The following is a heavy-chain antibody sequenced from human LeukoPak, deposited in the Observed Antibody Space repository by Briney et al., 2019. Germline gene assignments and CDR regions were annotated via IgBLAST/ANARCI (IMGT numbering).Heavy chain of an antibody. CDR1: GFTFSSYW. CDR3: ARVGAATFYWYYMDV. J-gene: IGHJ6*03. V-gene: IGHV3-7*01. Sequence: PGGPLRLSCAASGFTFSSYWMSWVRQAPGKGLEWVANIKQDGSEKYYVDSVKGRFTVSRDNAKNSLYLQINSLRVGDTAVYFCARVGAATFYWYYMDVWGKGTTVTVSS. CDR2: IKQDGSEK. D-gene: IGHD2-15*01.